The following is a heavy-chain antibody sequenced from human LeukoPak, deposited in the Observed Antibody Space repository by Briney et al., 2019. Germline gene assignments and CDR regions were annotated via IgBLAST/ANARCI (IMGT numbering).Heavy chain of an antibody. CDR2: ISGSGEST. V-gene: IGHV3-23*01. J-gene: IGHJ4*02. CDR1: AFSFSSYG. D-gene: IGHD6-13*01. CDR3: AKDSPSIRSSSWLHYWDN. Sequence: GGSLRLSCVGSAFSFSSYGMTWVRQAPGKGLEWVSAISGSGESTYNAGSVQGRFTISRDNSKNTVYLKMSILRAEDTAVYYCAKDSPSIRSSSWLHYWDNWGQGTLVSVSS.